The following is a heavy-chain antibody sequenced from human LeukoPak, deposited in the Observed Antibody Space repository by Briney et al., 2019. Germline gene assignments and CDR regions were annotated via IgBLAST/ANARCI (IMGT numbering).Heavy chain of an antibody. CDR2: ISGSGGST. J-gene: IGHJ4*02. Sequence: GRSLRLSCAASGFTFSSYAMSWVRQAPGKGLEWVSAISGSGGSTYYADSVKGRFTISRDNSKNTLYLQMNSLRAEDTAVYYCAKYNYGLYYFDYWGQGTLVTVS. D-gene: IGHD5-18*01. CDR1: GFTFSSYA. CDR3: AKYNYGLYYFDY. V-gene: IGHV3-23*01.